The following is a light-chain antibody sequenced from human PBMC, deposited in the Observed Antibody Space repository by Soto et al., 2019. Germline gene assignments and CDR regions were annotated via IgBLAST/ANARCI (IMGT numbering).Light chain of an antibody. V-gene: IGKV1-27*01. CDR1: QDIINF. CDR2: AAS. J-gene: IGKJ3*01. CDR3: QKYNSVPFT. Sequence: DIQMTQSPSSLSASVGDRVTITCRASQDIINFLAWYQQTPGKVPKLLTYAASALQSGVPSRFSGSGSGTDFTLTISSLQPEDVATYYCQKYNSVPFTFGPGTKVDIK.